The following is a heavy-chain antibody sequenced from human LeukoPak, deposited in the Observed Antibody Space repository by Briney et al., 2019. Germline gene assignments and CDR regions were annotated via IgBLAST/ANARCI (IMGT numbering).Heavy chain of an antibody. V-gene: IGHV4-39*01. CDR1: GGSISSSSYY. CDR2: IYYSGST. J-gene: IGHJ4*02. Sequence: SETLSLTCTVSGGSISSSSYYWGWIRQPPGKGLEWIGSIYYSGSTYYNPSLKSRVTISVDTSKNQFSLKLSSVTAADTAVYYCARHSPYIVVVTAIYFDYWGQGTLVTVSS. CDR3: ARHSPYIVVVTAIYFDY. D-gene: IGHD2-21*02.